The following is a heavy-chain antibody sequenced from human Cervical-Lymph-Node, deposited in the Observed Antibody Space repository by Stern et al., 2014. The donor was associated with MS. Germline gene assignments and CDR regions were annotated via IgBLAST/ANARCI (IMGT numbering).Heavy chain of an antibody. V-gene: IGHV5-51*01. Sequence: VQLVQSGVEVKKPGESLKISCKGSGYSFTNYWIGWVRQMPGKGLEWMGIINPGDSDTRSSPSFQGQVTVSADKSTNTAYLQWSSLKTSDTAMYYCARHYSSSSSADYWGQGTLVTVSS. J-gene: IGHJ4*02. CDR1: GYSFTNYW. CDR2: INPGDSDT. CDR3: ARHYSSSSSADY. D-gene: IGHD6-6*01.